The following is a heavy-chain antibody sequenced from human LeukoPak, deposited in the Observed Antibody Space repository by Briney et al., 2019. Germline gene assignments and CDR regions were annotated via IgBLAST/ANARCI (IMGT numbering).Heavy chain of an antibody. CDR3: TKRAYTSRWYAAFDY. CDR2: ISGNGATT. V-gene: IGHV3-23*01. J-gene: IGHJ4*02. Sequence: PGGSLRLSCAASGFTFSNYVMTWVRQAPGKGLEWVSGISGNGATTFYAYSVKGRFTISRDNSKNMLYLQLNSLTAEDTAIYYCTKRAYTSRWYAAFDYWGQGTLVTVSS. D-gene: IGHD6-13*01. CDR1: GFTFSNYV.